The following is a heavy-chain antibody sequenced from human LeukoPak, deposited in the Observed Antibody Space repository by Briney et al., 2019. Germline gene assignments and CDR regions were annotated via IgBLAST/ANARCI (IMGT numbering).Heavy chain of an antibody. D-gene: IGHD4-17*01. CDR2: ISDNGGST. V-gene: IGHV3-23*01. J-gene: IGHJ6*03. Sequence: GGSLRLSCAASGFTFSSYAMSWVRQAPGKGLEWVSVISDNGGSTYYADSVKGRFTISRDNSKNTLYLQMNSLRAEDTAVYYCASHAASTVTTYYYYYYMDVWGKGTTVTVSS. CDR1: GFTFSSYA. CDR3: ASHAASTVTTYYYYYYMDV.